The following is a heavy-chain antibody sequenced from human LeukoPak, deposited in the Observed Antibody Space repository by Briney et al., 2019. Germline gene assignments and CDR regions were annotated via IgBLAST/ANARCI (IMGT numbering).Heavy chain of an antibody. D-gene: IGHD6-19*01. CDR2: IYYSGST. CDR1: SGSISSSSDY. Sequence: PSETLSLTCTVSSGSISSSSDYWGWIRQPPGKGLEWIGSIYYSGSTYYNPSLKSRVTISVDTSKNQFSLKLSSVTAADAAVYYCARLFSSGWYFSGTFDYWGQGTLVTVSS. CDR3: ARLFSSGWYFSGTFDY. V-gene: IGHV4-39*01. J-gene: IGHJ4*02.